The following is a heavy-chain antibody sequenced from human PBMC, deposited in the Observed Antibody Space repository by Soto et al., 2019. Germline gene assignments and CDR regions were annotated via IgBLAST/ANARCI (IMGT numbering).Heavy chain of an antibody. Sequence: GGSLRLSCAASGFTFSSYWMHWVHQAPGKGLVWVSRINSDGSSTSYADSVKGRFTISRDNAKNTLYLQMNSLRAEDTAVYYCASHLYCSGGSSFDVWGQGLRVNVSS. D-gene: IGHD2-15*01. CDR2: INSDGSST. CDR3: ASHLYCSGGSSFDV. J-gene: IGHJ5*02. V-gene: IGHV3-74*01. CDR1: GFTFSSYW.